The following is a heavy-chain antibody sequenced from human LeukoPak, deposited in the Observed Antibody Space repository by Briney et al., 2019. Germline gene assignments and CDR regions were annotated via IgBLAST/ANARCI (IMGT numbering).Heavy chain of an antibody. J-gene: IGHJ4*02. CDR3: ARRGGSTTTTSAYDY. CDR1: GGSFSGYY. D-gene: IGHD2-15*01. Sequence: PSETLSLTCAVYGGSFSGYYWSWIRQPPGKGLEWIGEINHSRSTNYNPSLKSRVTISVDTSKNQFSLKLSSVTAADTAVYHCARRGGSTTTTSAYDYWGQGTLVTVSS. V-gene: IGHV4-34*01. CDR2: INHSRST.